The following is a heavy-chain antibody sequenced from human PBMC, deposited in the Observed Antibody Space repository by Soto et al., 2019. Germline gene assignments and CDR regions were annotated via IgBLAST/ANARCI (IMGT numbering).Heavy chain of an antibody. D-gene: IGHD5-12*01. J-gene: IGHJ6*01. CDR1: GGTFSSYA. CDR2: IIPIFGTA. Sequence: QVQLVQSGAEVKKPGSSVKVSCKASGGTFSSYAISWVRQAPGQGLEWMGGIIPIFGTANYAQKFQGRVTITANESTSTAYKELSSLRSEDTAVYYCARASILARLVATSDYYYGMDVWGQGTTVTVSS. CDR3: ARASILARLVATSDYYYGMDV. V-gene: IGHV1-69*12.